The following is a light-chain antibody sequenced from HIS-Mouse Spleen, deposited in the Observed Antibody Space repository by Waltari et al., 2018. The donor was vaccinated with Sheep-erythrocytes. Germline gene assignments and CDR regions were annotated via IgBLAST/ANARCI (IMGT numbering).Light chain of an antibody. CDR1: SSHGGGYNY. J-gene: IGLJ3*02. Sequence: QSALTQPPSASGSPGQSVTISCTGTSSHGGGYNYVSWYQQHPGKAPKLMIYEASKRPSGVPDRFSGSKSGNTASLTVSGLQAEDEADYYCSSYAGSNNWVFGGGTKLTVL. CDR3: SSYAGSNNWV. V-gene: IGLV2-8*01. CDR2: EAS.